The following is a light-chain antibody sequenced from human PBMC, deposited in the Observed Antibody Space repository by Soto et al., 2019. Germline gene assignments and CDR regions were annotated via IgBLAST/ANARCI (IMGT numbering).Light chain of an antibody. CDR1: SSDVGGYNY. CDR3: CSYAGSYTFYA. V-gene: IGLV2-11*01. Sequence: QSVLTQPRSVSGSPGQSVTISCTGTSSDVGGYNYVSWYQQHPGKAPKLMIYDVSKRPSGVPDRFSGSKSGNTASLTISGLQAEDEADYYCCSYAGSYTFYAFGTGTKLTVL. CDR2: DVS. J-gene: IGLJ1*01.